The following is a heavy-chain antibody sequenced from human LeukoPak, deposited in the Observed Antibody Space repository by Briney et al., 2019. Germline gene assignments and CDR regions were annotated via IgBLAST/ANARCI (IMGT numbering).Heavy chain of an antibody. V-gene: IGHV3-9*01. J-gene: IGHJ4*02. CDR3: AKGTMVRGGHFDY. CDR1: GFTFDDYA. Sequence: SLRLSCAASGFTFDDYAMHWVRQAPGKGLEWFSGISWNSGSIGYADSVKGRFTISRDNAKNSLYLQMNSLRAEDTDLYYCAKGTMVRGGHFDYWGQGTLVTVSS. CDR2: ISWNSGSI. D-gene: IGHD3-10*01.